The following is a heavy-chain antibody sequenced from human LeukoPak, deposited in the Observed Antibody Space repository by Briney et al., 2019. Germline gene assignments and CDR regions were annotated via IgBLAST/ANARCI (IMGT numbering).Heavy chain of an antibody. J-gene: IGHJ4*02. Sequence: GSSVKVSCKASGGTFSSYAISWVRQAPGQGLEWMGGIIPIFGTANYAQKFQGRVTITADESTSTAYMELSSLRSKDTAVYYCASDSYGYHIFDYWGQGTLVTVSS. D-gene: IGHD5-18*01. CDR3: ASDSYGYHIFDY. CDR2: IIPIFGTA. V-gene: IGHV1-69*01. CDR1: GGTFSSYA.